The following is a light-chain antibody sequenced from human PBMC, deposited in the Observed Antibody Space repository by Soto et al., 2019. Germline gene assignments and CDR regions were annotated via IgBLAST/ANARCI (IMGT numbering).Light chain of an antibody. CDR2: DIS. Sequence: DIQMTQSPSTLSVSVGDRVTITCRASQSISDWLAWYQQKPGKAPKLLIYDISNLEIGVPSRFSGSGSGTEFTLTISGLQPDDFATYYCQQYNSYSFGQGTKVEIK. J-gene: IGKJ1*01. CDR3: QQYNSYS. V-gene: IGKV1-5*01. CDR1: QSISDW.